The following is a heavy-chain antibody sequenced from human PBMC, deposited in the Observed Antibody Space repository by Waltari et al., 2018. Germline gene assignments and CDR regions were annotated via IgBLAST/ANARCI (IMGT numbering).Heavy chain of an antibody. V-gene: IGHV4-59*01. CDR2: IYYSGST. Sequence: QVQLQESGPGLVKPSETLSLTCTVSGGSISSYYWSWIRQPPWKGLEWIGYIYYSGSTNYNPSLKSRVTISVDTSKNQFSLKLSSVTAADTAVYYCARDHYYDSSGYYRSGYFDYWGQGTLVTVSS. D-gene: IGHD3-22*01. CDR3: ARDHYYDSSGYYRSGYFDY. J-gene: IGHJ4*02. CDR1: GGSISSYY.